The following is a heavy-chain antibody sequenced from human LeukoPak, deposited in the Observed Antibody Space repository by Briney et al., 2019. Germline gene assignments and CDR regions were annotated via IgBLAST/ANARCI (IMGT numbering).Heavy chain of an antibody. J-gene: IGHJ6*02. CDR3: ARGDSSGWSPDPYYYYGMDV. Sequence: GGSLRLSCAASTFTFSTYSMNWVRQAPGKGLEWVSSISSSSSYIYYADSVKGRFTISRDNAKNSLYLQMNSLRAEDTAVYYCARGDSSGWSPDPYYYYGMDVWGQGTTVTVSS. V-gene: IGHV3-21*01. CDR2: ISSSSSYI. D-gene: IGHD6-19*01. CDR1: TFTFSTYS.